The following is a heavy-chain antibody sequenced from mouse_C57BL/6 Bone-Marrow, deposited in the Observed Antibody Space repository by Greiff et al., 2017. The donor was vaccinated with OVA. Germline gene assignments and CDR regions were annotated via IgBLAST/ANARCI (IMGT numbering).Heavy chain of an antibody. CDR2: IYPRSGNT. CDR3: AREGNYEGVYYYAMES. CDR1: GYTFTSYG. V-gene: IGHV1-81*01. D-gene: IGHD2-1*01. J-gene: IGHJ4*01. Sequence: QVQLKQSGAELARPGASVKLSCKASGYTFTSYGISWVKQRTGQGLEWIGEIYPRSGNTYYNEKFKGKATLTADKSSSTAYMELRSLTSEDSAIYYCAREGNYEGVYYYAMESWGQGTSVTVSS.